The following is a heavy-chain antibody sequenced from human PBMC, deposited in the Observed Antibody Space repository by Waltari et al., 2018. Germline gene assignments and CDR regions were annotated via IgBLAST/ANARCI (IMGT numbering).Heavy chain of an antibody. Sequence: QVELVESGGGVAQPEKSLRLSCAASGVGFSGNGMHWVRQAPGKGQEWVAGIRYDGTKQYYADSVTGRFTISRDNSKNTLYLQINSLRAEDTALYYCAREDWHNVRCPDYWGQGTLVTVSS. J-gene: IGHJ4*02. CDR2: IRYDGTKQ. CDR1: GVGFSGNG. D-gene: IGHD3-9*01. CDR3: AREDWHNVRCPDY. V-gene: IGHV3-33*01.